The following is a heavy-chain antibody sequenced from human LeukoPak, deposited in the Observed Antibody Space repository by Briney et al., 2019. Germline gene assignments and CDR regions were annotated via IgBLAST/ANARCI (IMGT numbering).Heavy chain of an antibody. CDR3: ARDVHWFDP. Sequence: ASVKVSCKASGYSFTGYTMNWVRQAPGQGLEWMGRINTNTGNPTYAQGFTGRFVFSLDTSVSTAYLQISSLKAEDTAVYYCARDVHWFDPWGQGTLVTVSS. CDR1: GYSFTGYT. V-gene: IGHV7-4-1*02. CDR2: INTNTGNP. J-gene: IGHJ5*02.